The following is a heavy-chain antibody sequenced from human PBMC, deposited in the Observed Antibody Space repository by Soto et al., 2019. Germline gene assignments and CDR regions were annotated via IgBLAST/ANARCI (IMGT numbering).Heavy chain of an antibody. CDR1: GFTFSGSA. V-gene: IGHV3-73*01. Sequence: GGSLRLSCAASGFTFSGSAMHWVRQASGKGLEWVGRIRSKANSYATAYAASVKGRFTISRDDSKNTAYLQMNSLKTEDTAVYYCTRMGSSSSNYYYGMDVWGQGTTVTGS. D-gene: IGHD6-6*01. J-gene: IGHJ6*02. CDR3: TRMGSSSSNYYYGMDV. CDR2: IRSKANSYAT.